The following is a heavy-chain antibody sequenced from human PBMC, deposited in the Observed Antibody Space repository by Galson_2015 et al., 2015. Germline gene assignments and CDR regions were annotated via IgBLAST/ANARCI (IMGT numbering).Heavy chain of an antibody. CDR1: GFTFLSYA. J-gene: IGHJ4*02. CDR2: ISYDGSNK. CDR3: ASARLSGSFHGEFDY. D-gene: IGHD1-26*01. Sequence: SLRLSCAASGFTFLSYAMHWVRPAPGKGLEWVAVISYDGSNKYYADSVKGRFTISRDNSKNTLYLQMNSLRAEDTAVYYCASARLSGSFHGEFDYWGQGTLVTVSS. V-gene: IGHV3-30-3*01.